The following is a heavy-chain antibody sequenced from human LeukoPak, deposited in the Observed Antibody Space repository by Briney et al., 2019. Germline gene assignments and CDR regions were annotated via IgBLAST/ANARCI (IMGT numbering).Heavy chain of an antibody. CDR3: ATMRGALLPDY. CDR2: INPSGGST. D-gene: IGHD3-22*01. Sequence: ASVKVSCKASGYTFTSYYMHWVRQAPGQGLEWMGIINPSGGSTSYAQKFQGRVTMTRDTSTSTVYMELSSLRSEDTAVYYCATMRGALLPDYWGQGTLVTVSS. CDR1: GYTFTSYY. V-gene: IGHV1-46*01. J-gene: IGHJ4*02.